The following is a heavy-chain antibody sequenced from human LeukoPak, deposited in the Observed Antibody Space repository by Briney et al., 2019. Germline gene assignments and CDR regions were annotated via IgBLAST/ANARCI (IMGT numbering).Heavy chain of an antibody. D-gene: IGHD1-14*01. CDR3: YTSAGY. Sequence: PGGSLRLSCAASGFTFSNNWMHWVRQAPGKGLVWVSRIKSDGSSTTYADSVKGRFTISRDNAKNTLYLQMNSLRAEDTAVYYCYTSAGYWGQGTLATVSS. CDR1: GFTFSNNW. CDR2: IKSDGSST. J-gene: IGHJ4*02. V-gene: IGHV3-74*03.